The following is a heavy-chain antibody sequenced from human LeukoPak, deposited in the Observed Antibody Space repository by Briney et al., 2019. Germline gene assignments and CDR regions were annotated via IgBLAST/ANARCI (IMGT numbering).Heavy chain of an antibody. CDR3: ANSLVDAIFAYYFDY. CDR2: ISFDGGNK. CDR1: GFTFSTYS. D-gene: IGHD2-8*01. J-gene: IGHJ4*02. V-gene: IGHV3-30*18. Sequence: PGGSLRLSCVDSGFTFSTYSMNWVRQAPGKGLEWVAVISFDGGNKYYADSVKGRFTISRDNSRNTLYLQMNSLRAEDTAVYYCANSLVDAIFAYYFDYWGQGTLVTVSS.